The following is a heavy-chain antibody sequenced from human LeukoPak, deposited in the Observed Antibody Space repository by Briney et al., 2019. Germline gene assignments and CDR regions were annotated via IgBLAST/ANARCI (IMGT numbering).Heavy chain of an antibody. D-gene: IGHD6-19*01. CDR2: ISSSSSYT. CDR1: GFTFSDYY. Sequence: GGSLRLSCAASGFTFSDYYMSWIRQAPGKGLEWFSYISSSSSYTNYADSVKGRFTISRDNAKNSLYLQMNSLRAEDTAVYYCARDSSSIAVAGRFDYWGQGTLVTVSS. CDR3: ARDSSSIAVAGRFDY. J-gene: IGHJ4*02. V-gene: IGHV3-11*05.